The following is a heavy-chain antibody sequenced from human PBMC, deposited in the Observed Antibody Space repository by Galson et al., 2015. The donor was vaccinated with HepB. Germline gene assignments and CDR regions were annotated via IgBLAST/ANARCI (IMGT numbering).Heavy chain of an antibody. D-gene: IGHD2/OR15-2a*01. J-gene: IGHJ5*02. V-gene: IGHV1-18*04. CDR1: GYTFTNYG. CDR2: ISGYGDNT. Sequence: SVKVSCKASGYTFTNYGITWVRQAPGQGLEWMGWISGYGDNTQYAQKFHDRVTMTTETSTDTAYMELRSLISDDTAVYYCARNDTLSGADPWGQGPLVTVSS. CDR3: ARNDTLSGADP.